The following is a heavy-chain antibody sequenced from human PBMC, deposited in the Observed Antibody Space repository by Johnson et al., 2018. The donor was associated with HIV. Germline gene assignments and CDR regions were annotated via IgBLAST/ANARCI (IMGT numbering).Heavy chain of an antibody. D-gene: IGHD4-11*01. CDR2: IRYDGSNK. CDR3: ARVGYSNYGGGAFDI. V-gene: IGHV3-30*02. CDR1: GFTFRSYG. J-gene: IGHJ3*02. Sequence: QVQLVESGGGVVQPGGSPRLSCAASGFTFRSYGMHWVRQAPGKGLEWVAFIRYDGSNKYYADSVKGRFTISRDNSKNTLYLQMNSLRAEDTAVYYCARVGYSNYGGGAFDIWGQGTMVTVSS.